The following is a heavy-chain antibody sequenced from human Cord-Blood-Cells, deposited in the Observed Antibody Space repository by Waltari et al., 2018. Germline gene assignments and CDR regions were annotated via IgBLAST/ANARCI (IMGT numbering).Heavy chain of an antibody. CDR2: IYWNGDK. V-gene: IGHV2-5*01. Sequence: QITLKESGPTLVKPTQTLTLTCTFSGFSLSTSGVGVGWIRQPPGKAREWLALIYWNGDKRYSPALKSRLTNTKDASKNQVVLTMNNMDPVDTATYYGAHSSSGVAARARGDWFAPWGQGTLVTVSS. CDR3: AHSSSGVAARARGDWFAP. D-gene: IGHD6-6*01. CDR1: GFSLSTSGVG. J-gene: IGHJ5*02.